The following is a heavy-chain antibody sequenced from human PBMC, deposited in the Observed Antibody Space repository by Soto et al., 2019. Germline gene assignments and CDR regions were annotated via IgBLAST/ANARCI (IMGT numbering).Heavy chain of an antibody. CDR2: ISSTTNYI. CDR3: ARESEDLTSNFDY. J-gene: IGHJ4*02. V-gene: IGHV3-21*01. Sequence: LRLSCAASGSTFTRYSMNWVRQAPGKGLEWVSSISSTTNYIYYADSMKGRFTVSRDNAKNSVYLEMNSLSAEDTALYYCARESEDLTSNFDYWGQGTLVTVSS. CDR1: GSTFTRYS.